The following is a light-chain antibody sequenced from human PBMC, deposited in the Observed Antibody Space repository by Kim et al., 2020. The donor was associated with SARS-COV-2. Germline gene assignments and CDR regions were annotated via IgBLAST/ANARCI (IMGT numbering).Light chain of an antibody. CDR3: QSYDSSNHWV. CDR2: EDN. J-gene: IGLJ3*02. CDR1: SGSIASNY. Sequence: KTRTISCTRSSGSIASNYVQCYQQRPGSAPTTGIYEDNQRPSGVPDRFSGSIDSSSNSASLTISGLKTEDEADYYCQSYDSSNHWVFGGGTQLTVL. V-gene: IGLV6-57*03.